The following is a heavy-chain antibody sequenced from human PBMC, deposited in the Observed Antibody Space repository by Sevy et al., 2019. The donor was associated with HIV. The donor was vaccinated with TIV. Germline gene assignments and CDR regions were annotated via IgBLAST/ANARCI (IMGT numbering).Heavy chain of an antibody. Sequence: SETLSLTCTVSGGSISGYYRTWIRQPPGKGLEWIGYIYYTKTTNYNPSLKSRVTISENTSKNQFYLKLTSVTAAETAIYYVARATPDLYYGMDVWGQGTTVTASS. J-gene: IGHJ6*02. V-gene: IGHV4-59*01. CDR2: IYYTKTT. CDR1: GGSISGYY. CDR3: ARATPDLYYGMDV.